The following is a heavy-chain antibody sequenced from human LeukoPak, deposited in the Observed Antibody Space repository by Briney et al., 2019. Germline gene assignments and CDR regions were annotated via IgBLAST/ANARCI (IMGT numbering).Heavy chain of an antibody. J-gene: IGHJ4*02. D-gene: IGHD6-19*01. V-gene: IGHV1-46*01. CDR1: GYTFTSYY. CDR2: IHPSGGST. Sequence: ASVKLSCKASGYTFTSYYMHCGRQAPGQGLEWMGIIHPSGGSTSYAQKFQGRVTMTRDTSTSTDYMELRRLRCEDTAVYYGARSIAVAGWSGGDYWGQGTLVTVSS. CDR3: ARSIAVAGWSGGDY.